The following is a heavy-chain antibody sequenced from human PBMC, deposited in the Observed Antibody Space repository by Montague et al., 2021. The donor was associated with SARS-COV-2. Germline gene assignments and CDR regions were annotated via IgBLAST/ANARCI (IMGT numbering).Heavy chain of an antibody. D-gene: IGHD1-26*01. CDR2: IYDSGST. Sequence: SETLSLTCTVSGGSISSSNYYWDWIRQPPGKGLEWIGSIYDSGSTYYNPSLKSRVTISVDTSKNHFSLKLSSVTAADTAVYYCARRGRNPMPVATTIGCFDLWGQGTMVTVSS. CDR3: ARRGRNPMPVATTIGCFDL. V-gene: IGHV4-39*02. CDR1: GGSISSSNYY. J-gene: IGHJ3*01.